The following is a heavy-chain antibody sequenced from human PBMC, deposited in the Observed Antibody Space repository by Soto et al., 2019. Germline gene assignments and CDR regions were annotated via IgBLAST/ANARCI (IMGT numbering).Heavy chain of an antibody. CDR2: ISGSGVTT. Sequence: ESGGGLVQSGGSLRVSCAASGFTFSSHAMSWVRQAPGKGLEWVSSISGSGVTTDYADSVKGRFSITRDNSQKMLYLEMNSLRAGDTAVYYCAKEEREQQVVYDAFDMWGQGTMVTVSS. CDR3: AKEEREQQVVYDAFDM. V-gene: IGHV3-23*01. D-gene: IGHD6-13*01. J-gene: IGHJ3*02. CDR1: GFTFSSHA.